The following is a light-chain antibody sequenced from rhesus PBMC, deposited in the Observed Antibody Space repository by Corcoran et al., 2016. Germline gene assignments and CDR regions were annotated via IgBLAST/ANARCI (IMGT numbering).Light chain of an antibody. CDR1: QDITNN. CDR3: QHGYGTPLYS. Sequence: DIQMTQSPSSLSASIGDRVTITCQASQDITNNLAWYQQKPGKVPNHLFYKASTLNSGVPSRFSGSGSGTDFTLTISSLQPEDFASYYCQHGYGTPLYSFGQGTKVEIK. J-gene: IGKJ2*01. CDR2: KAS. V-gene: IGKV1-25*01.